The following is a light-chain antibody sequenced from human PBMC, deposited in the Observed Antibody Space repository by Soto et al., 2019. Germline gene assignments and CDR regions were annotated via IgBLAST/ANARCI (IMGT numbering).Light chain of an antibody. CDR3: QQTYSLPHT. J-gene: IGKJ4*01. CDR1: QSISTY. V-gene: IGKV1-39*01. Sequence: DIQMTQSPPSLSASVGDSITITCRASQSISTYLNWYRQKPGKAPELLIFATFSLQRGVPSRFSGSGSGTDFTLTISSLQPGDFETYYCQQTYSLPHTFGGGTKV. CDR2: ATF.